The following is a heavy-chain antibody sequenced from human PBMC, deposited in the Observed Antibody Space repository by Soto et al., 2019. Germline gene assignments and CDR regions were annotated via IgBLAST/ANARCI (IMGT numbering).Heavy chain of an antibody. CDR2: IHPKSGST. Sequence: QAQLVQSGPEVKQAGASVKVSCATSEYPFTAANLPWLRQAPGQGLEWVAWIHPKSGSTFYAQRLQGRVSVTTDTAISTAYLEVTSLTSDDTAVYYCAKSRSQWLSSLHDWGQGSLISVSS. V-gene: IGHV1-2*02. CDR1: EYPFTAAN. CDR3: AKSRSQWLSSLHD. J-gene: IGHJ4*02. D-gene: IGHD6-19*01.